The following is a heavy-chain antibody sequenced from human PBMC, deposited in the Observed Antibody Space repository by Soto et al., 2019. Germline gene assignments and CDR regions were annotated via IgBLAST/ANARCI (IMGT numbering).Heavy chain of an antibody. J-gene: IGHJ5*02. D-gene: IGHD6-13*01. CDR1: GGTFSSYA. CDR2: IIPIFGTA. V-gene: IGHV1-69*13. CDR3: ARDLRIAAAGPGLSWFDP. Sequence: ASVKVSCKASGGTFSSYAISWVRQAPGQGLEWMGGIIPIFGTANYAQKFQGRVTITADESTSTAYMELSSLRSEDTAVYYCARDLRIAAAGPGLSWFDPWGQGTLVTVSS.